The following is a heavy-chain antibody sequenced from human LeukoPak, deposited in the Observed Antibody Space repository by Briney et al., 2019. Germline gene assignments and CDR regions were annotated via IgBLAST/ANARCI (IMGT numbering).Heavy chain of an antibody. V-gene: IGHV3-21*03. Sequence: GGSLRLSCAASGFTFSSYSMNWVRQAPGKGLEWVSSISSSSSYIYYADSVKGRFTISRDNAKNSLYLQMNSLKTEDTAVYYCTRALWLVWPSYWGQGTLVTVSS. CDR2: ISSSSSYI. J-gene: IGHJ4*02. CDR1: GFTFSSYS. D-gene: IGHD6-19*01. CDR3: TRALWLVWPSY.